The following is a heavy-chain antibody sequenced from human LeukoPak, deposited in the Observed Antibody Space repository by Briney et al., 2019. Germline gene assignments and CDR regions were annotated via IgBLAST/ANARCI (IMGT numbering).Heavy chain of an antibody. CDR1: GGSFSGYY. D-gene: IGHD3-10*01. V-gene: IGHV4-34*01. CDR2: INHSGST. J-gene: IGHJ5*02. CDR3: ARGYLGSGSWFDP. Sequence: SETLSLTCAVYGGSFSGYYWSWIRQPPGKGLEWIGEINHSGSTNYNPSLKSRVTISVDTSKNQFSLKLSSVTAADTAVYYCARGYLGSGSWFDPWGQGTLVTVSS.